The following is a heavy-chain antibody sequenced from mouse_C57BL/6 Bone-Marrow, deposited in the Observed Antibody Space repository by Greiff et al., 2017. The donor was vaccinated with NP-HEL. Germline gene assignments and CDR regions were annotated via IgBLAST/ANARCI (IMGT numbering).Heavy chain of an antibody. V-gene: IGHV1-64*01. D-gene: IGHD2-1*01. CDR2: IHPNSGST. Sequence: QVQLQQPGAELVKPGASVKLSCKASGYTFTSYWMHWVKQRPGQGLEWIGMIHPNSGSTNYNEKVKSKATLTVDKSSSTAYMQLSSLTSEDSAVYYCARGDGNGDFDVWGTGTTVTVSS. J-gene: IGHJ1*03. CDR3: ARGDGNGDFDV. CDR1: GYTFTSYW.